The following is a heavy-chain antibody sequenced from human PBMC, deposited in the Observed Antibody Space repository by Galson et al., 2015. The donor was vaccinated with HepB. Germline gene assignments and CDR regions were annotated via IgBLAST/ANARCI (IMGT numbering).Heavy chain of an antibody. D-gene: IGHD6-19*01. J-gene: IGHJ4*02. CDR2: IYSGGST. CDR3: ARGFDIGSSGWCGLDY. Sequence: SLRLSCAASGFTVSSNYMSWVRQAPGKGLEWVSVIYSGGSTYYADSVKGRFTISRDNSKNTLYLQMNSLRAEDTAVYYCARGFDIGSSGWCGLDYWGQGTLVTVSS. V-gene: IGHV3-66*01. CDR1: GFTVSSNY.